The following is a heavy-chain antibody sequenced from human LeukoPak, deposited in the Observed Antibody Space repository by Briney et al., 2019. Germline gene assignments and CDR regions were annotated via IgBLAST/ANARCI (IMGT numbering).Heavy chain of an antibody. Sequence: ASVKVSCKASGYTFAGYYMHWVRQAPEQGLERMGWINPNSGDTHYAPKFQGRVTMTRDTSISTAYMELSRLRSDDTAVYYCAREADCSSTSCDLDYWGQGTLVTVSS. CDR3: AREADCSSTSCDLDY. CDR1: GYTFAGYY. J-gene: IGHJ4*02. D-gene: IGHD2-2*01. CDR2: INPNSGDT. V-gene: IGHV1-2*02.